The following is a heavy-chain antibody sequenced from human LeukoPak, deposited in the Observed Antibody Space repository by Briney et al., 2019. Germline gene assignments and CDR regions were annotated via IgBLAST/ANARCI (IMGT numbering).Heavy chain of an antibody. D-gene: IGHD2-21*02. CDR1: GFTFSNYA. Sequence: GGSLRLSCAASGFTFSNYAMSWVRQAPGKGLEWVSGISGSGGSTYYADSVKGRFTISRDNSKNTVYLQLSSLRAEDTAVYYCAKDPSDFLVDCWGQGTLVTVSS. V-gene: IGHV3-23*01. CDR3: AKDPSDFLVDC. CDR2: ISGSGGST. J-gene: IGHJ4*02.